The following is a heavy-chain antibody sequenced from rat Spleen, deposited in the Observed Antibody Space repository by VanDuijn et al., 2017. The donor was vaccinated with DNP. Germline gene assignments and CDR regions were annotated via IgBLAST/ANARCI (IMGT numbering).Heavy chain of an antibody. Sequence: EVQLVESGGGLVQPGRSLKLSCAASGLTFSDYSMAWVRQAPKKGLEWVATIVYDGSGTYYGDSVTGRFTISRDNAKSSLYLQMDSLRSEDTATYYCTTVRAYYWGQGVMVTVSS. CDR2: IVYDGSGT. D-gene: IGHD4-1*01. CDR1: GLTFSDYS. J-gene: IGHJ2*01. CDR3: TTVRAYY. V-gene: IGHV5S10*01.